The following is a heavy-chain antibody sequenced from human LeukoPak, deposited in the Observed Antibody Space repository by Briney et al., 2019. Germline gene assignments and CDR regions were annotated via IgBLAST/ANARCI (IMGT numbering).Heavy chain of an antibody. CDR2: MNPKTGKT. V-gene: IGHV1-8*01. CDR1: GYTFSSYE. J-gene: IGHJ4*02. Sequence: ASXKVSCKTSGYTFSSYEINWVRQAAGRGLEWGGWMNPKTGKTAYARKLKGRVTITRDTSISTAYMDLSALRSQDTAVYYCARIRPVTTGLKGYYFDYWGQGTLVTVSS. CDR3: ARIRPVTTGLKGYYFDY. D-gene: IGHD1-1*01.